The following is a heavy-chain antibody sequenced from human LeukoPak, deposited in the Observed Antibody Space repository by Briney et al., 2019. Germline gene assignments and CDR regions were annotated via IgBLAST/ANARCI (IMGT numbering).Heavy chain of an antibody. CDR3: ARGGTYSMAIDY. CDR2: IIPFLGTP. Sequence: SVKVSCKASGGTFRNFAFSWVRQAPGHGLEWMGGIIPFLGTPNYAQNFQGRVTIAADESTTTVSMELSSLRSEDTAFYYCARGGTYSMAIDYWGQGTLVTVSS. V-gene: IGHV1-69*13. J-gene: IGHJ4*02. CDR1: GGTFRNFA. D-gene: IGHD1-26*01.